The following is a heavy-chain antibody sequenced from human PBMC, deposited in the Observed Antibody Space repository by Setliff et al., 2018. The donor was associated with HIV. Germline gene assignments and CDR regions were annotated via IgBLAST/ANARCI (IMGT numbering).Heavy chain of an antibody. J-gene: IGHJ5*02. V-gene: IGHV4-59*11. CDR2: IYYSGSP. CDR1: GGSISSHY. D-gene: IGHD6-13*01. Sequence: LSLTCTVSGGSISSHYWSWIRQPPGKGLEWIGYIYYSGSPNYNPSLKSRVTISVDTSRNQFSLNLTSVTAADTAVYYCARDHIAAPGMEFDPWGRGTLVTVSS. CDR3: ARDHIAAPGMEFDP.